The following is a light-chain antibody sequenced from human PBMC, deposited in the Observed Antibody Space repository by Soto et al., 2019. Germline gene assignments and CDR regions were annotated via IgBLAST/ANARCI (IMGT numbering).Light chain of an antibody. Sequence: EIVLTQSPGTLSLSPGERATLSCRASQSVSSNYLAWYRQTPGQAPRLLISGASSRATGIPDRFSGSGSGTDFTLTSSRLEPEDFAVYYCQLYDSSSLFSFGPGTKVEVK. CDR3: QLYDSSSLFS. CDR1: QSVSSNY. V-gene: IGKV3-20*01. J-gene: IGKJ3*01. CDR2: GAS.